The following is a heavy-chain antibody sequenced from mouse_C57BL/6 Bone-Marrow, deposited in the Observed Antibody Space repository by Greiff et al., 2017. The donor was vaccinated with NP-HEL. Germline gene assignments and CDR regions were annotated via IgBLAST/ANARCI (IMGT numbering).Heavy chain of an antibody. Sequence: EVKLMESGGDLVQPGGSLKLSCAASGFTFSSYGMSWVRQTPDKRLEWVATISSGGSYTYYPASVKGRFTISRDNAKKTRYLQMSSLKSEDTAMYYCARLLYGAYWGQGTLVTVSA. CDR1: GFTFSSYG. CDR3: ARLLYGAY. V-gene: IGHV5-6*01. J-gene: IGHJ3*01. CDR2: ISSGGSYT. D-gene: IGHD1-1*02.